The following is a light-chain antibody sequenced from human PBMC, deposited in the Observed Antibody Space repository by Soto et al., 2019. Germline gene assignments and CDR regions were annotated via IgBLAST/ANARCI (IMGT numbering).Light chain of an antibody. V-gene: IGKV1-27*01. J-gene: IGKJ3*01. Sequence: DIQLTQSPSSLSASVGDRVTIACRASQDIGRYLLWYQQTPGKVPKVLIYAASILQSGVPSRFSGSGSGTDFTLTISSLQPEDAATYYCHQYGSSPFTFGPGTTVDIK. CDR2: AAS. CDR3: HQYGSSPFT. CDR1: QDIGRY.